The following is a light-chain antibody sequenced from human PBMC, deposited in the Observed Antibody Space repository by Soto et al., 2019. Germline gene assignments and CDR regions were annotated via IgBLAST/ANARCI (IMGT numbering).Light chain of an antibody. V-gene: IGKV3-20*01. CDR1: QSISSSY. J-gene: IGKJ4*01. CDR2: HAS. CDR3: QQYGDSLLT. Sequence: ENVLTQSPGTLSLSPGERATLSCRASQSISSSYLAWYQQKPGQTPRILIYHASNRATGIPDGFSGSGSGTDFTLTISRLEPEDFAVYYCQQYGDSLLTFGGGTKVEIK.